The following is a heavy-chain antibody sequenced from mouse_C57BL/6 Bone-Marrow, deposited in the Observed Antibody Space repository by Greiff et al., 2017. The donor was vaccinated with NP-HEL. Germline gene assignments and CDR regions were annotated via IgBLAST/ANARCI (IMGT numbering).Heavy chain of an antibody. V-gene: IGHV3-6*01. Sequence: ESGPGLVKPSQSLSLTCSVTGYSITSGYYWNWIRQFPGNKLEWMGYISYDGSNNYNPSLKNRISITRDTSKNQFFLKLNSGTTEDTATYYCARDPYGSSYVWGQGTLVTVSA. J-gene: IGHJ3*01. CDR3: ARDPYGSSYV. CDR1: GYSITSGYY. D-gene: IGHD1-1*01. CDR2: ISYDGSN.